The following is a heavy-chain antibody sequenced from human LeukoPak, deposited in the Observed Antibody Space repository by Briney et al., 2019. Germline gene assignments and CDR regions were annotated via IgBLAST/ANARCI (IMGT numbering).Heavy chain of an antibody. V-gene: IGHV1-18*01. Sequence: ASVKVSCKASGYTFTSYGISWVRQAPGQGLEWMGWISAYNGNTNCAQKLQGRVTMTTDTSTSTAYMELRSLRSDDTAVYYCARTGSLTTVTTTLDWFDPWGQGTLVTVSS. CDR2: ISAYNGNT. D-gene: IGHD4-17*01. CDR3: ARTGSLTTVTTTLDWFDP. CDR1: GYTFTSYG. J-gene: IGHJ5*02.